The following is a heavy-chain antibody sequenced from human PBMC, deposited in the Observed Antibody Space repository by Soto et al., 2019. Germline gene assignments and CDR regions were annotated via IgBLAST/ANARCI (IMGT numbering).Heavy chain of an antibody. CDR3: AHDIPLRL. CDR1: GYTFTSYG. V-gene: IGHV1-24*01. J-gene: IGHJ4*02. Sequence: ASVKVSCKASGYTFTSYGISWVRQAPGKGLEWMGGFDPEDGEEMYAQKFQGRVTMTEDTSTDTAYMELSGLRSDDTGVYYCAHDIPLRLWGQGTLVTVSS. D-gene: IGHD3-9*01. CDR2: FDPEDGEE.